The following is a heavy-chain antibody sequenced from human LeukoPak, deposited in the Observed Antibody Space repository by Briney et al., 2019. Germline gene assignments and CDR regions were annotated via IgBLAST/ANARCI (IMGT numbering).Heavy chain of an antibody. Sequence: SETLSLTCTVSGGSIGSYYWSWVRKPPGKGMDWIGYIYYSGSTNYNPSLKSRVTISVDTSKNQFSLKLSSVTAADTAVYYCARSFAAANFDYWGQGTLVTVSS. CDR3: ARSFAAANFDY. V-gene: IGHV4-59*08. CDR1: GGSIGSYY. CDR2: IYYSGST. D-gene: IGHD6-13*01. J-gene: IGHJ4*02.